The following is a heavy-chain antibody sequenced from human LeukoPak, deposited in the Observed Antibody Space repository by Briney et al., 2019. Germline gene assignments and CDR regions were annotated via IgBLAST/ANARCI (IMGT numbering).Heavy chain of an antibody. Sequence: GGSPRLSCAATGFTFSSYAMSWVRQAPGKGLEWVSAISGSGGSTYYADSVKGRFTISRDNSKNTLYLQMNSLRAEDTAVYYCAKDKSRGYNYYGSGSYYTGPYFDYWGQGTLVTVSS. D-gene: IGHD3-10*01. CDR3: AKDKSRGYNYYGSGSYYTGPYFDY. CDR2: ISGSGGST. J-gene: IGHJ4*02. CDR1: GFTFSSYA. V-gene: IGHV3-23*01.